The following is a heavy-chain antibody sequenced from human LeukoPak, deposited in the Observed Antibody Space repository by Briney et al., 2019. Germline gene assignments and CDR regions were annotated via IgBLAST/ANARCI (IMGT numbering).Heavy chain of an antibody. J-gene: IGHJ3*02. CDR1: GFTFSSYA. CDR2: ISGSGGST. V-gene: IGHV3-23*01. CDR3: AKDWRLSTSPLDAFDI. D-gene: IGHD4/OR15-4a*01. Sequence: GGSLRLSCAASGFTFSSYAMSWVRQAPGKGLGWVSAISGSGGSTYYADSVKGRFTISRDNSKNTLYLQMNSLRAEDTAVYYCAKDWRLSTSPLDAFDIWGQGTMVTVSS.